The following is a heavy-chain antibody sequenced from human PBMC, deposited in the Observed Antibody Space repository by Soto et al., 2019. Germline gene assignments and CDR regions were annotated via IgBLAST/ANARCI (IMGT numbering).Heavy chain of an antibody. CDR1: GFTFSSYA. CDR3: AKKYYYDSSGYFDAFDI. D-gene: IGHD3-22*01. J-gene: IGHJ3*02. V-gene: IGHV3-23*01. Sequence: GGSLRLSCAASGFTFSSYAMSWVRQAPGKGLEWVSAISGSGGSTYYADSVKGRFTISRDNSKNTLYLQMNSLRAEDTAVYYCAKKYYYDSSGYFDAFDIWGQGTMVTVSS. CDR2: ISGSGGST.